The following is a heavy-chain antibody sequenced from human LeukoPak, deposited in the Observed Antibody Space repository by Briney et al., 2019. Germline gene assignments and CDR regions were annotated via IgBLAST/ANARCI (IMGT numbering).Heavy chain of an antibody. V-gene: IGHV1-3*01. J-gene: IGHJ6*02. Sequence: ASVKVSCKASGYTFTSYAVHWVRQAPGQRLEWMGWINAVNGHTKYSQKFQGRVTITRDTSASTAYMELSSLRSEDTAVYYCARDRSEIVVVSAAKARFYYYGMDVWGRGATVTVSS. CDR1: GYTFTSYA. CDR2: INAVNGHT. CDR3: ARDRSEIVVVSAAKARFYYYGMDV. D-gene: IGHD2-2*01.